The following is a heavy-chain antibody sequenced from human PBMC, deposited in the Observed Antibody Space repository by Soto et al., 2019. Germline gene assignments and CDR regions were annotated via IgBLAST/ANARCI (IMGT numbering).Heavy chain of an antibody. CDR2: IYWDDDK. D-gene: IGHD3-9*01. CDR1: GFSLSTSGVG. V-gene: IGHV2-5*02. CDR3: AHLHYDILTGYYPFDY. J-gene: IGHJ4*02. Sequence: QITLKESGPTLVKPTQTLTLTCTFSGFSLSTSGVGVGWIRQPPGKALEWLALIYWDDDKRYSPSLKSRLTITXXTXKXPVVLTMTNMDPVDTATYYCAHLHYDILTGYYPFDYWGQGTLVTVSS.